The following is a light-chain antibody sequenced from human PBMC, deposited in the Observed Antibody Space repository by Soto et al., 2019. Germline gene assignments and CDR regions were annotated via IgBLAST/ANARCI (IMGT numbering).Light chain of an antibody. J-gene: IGKJ2*01. CDR3: QQSYSTPPT. CDR2: AAS. Sequence: DIQMTQSPSSLSASVGDRVTITCRASQSISSYLNWYQQKPGKAPELLIYAASSLQSGVPSRFSGSGSGTDFNLTISSLQPEDFATYYCQQSYSTPPTFGQGTKLEIK. V-gene: IGKV1-39*01. CDR1: QSISSY.